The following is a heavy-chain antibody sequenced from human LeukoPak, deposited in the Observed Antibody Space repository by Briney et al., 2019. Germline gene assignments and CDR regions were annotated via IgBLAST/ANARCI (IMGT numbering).Heavy chain of an antibody. D-gene: IGHD3-10*01. J-gene: IGHJ3*02. CDR1: GFTFSSYA. V-gene: IGHV3-23*01. Sequence: GGSLRLSCAASGFTFSSYAMSWVRQAPGKGLEWVSAISGSGASTYYADAVKGRFIISRDNPKNTLYLQMNSLRVEDTAVYYCAKVEGGQLWFGGDVFDIWGQGTMVTVSS. CDR2: ISGSGAST. CDR3: AKVEGGQLWFGGDVFDI.